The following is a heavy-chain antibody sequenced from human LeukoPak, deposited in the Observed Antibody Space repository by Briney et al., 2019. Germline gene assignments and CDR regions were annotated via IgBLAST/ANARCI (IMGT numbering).Heavy chain of an antibody. Sequence: GGSLRFSCATSDFSFSSRWMHWVRQAPGKGLVWVSRIISDGSSISYADSVKGRFTISRDNAKNTVYLQMNSLRAEDTAVYYCARGHVAGSDRHWDYWGQGALVTVSS. V-gene: IGHV3-74*01. CDR3: ARGHVAGSDRHWDY. CDR1: DFSFSSRW. D-gene: IGHD6-19*01. CDR2: IISDGSSI. J-gene: IGHJ4*02.